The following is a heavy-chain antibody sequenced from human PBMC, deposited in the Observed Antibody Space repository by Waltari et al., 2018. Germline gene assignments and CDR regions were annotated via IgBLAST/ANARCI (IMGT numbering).Heavy chain of an antibody. D-gene: IGHD3-10*01. V-gene: IGHV1-69*12. J-gene: IGHJ4*02. Sequence: QVQLVQSGAEVKKPGSSVKVSCKASGGTFSRYAISWVRQAPGQGLEWMGGIIPIFGTANYAQKFQGRVTITADESTSTAYMELSSLRSEDTAVYYCARDRSDYYGSGSYGFGYYWGQGTLVTVSS. CDR2: IIPIFGTA. CDR3: ARDRSDYYGSGSYGFGYY. CDR1: GGTFSRYA.